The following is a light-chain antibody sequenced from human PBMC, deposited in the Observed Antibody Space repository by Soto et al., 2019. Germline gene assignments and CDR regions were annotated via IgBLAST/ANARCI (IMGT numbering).Light chain of an antibody. J-gene: IGLJ1*01. Sequence: QSVLTQPPSASGSPGQSVAISCTGTSSDVGGYNYVSWYQQHPGKAPKLMIYEVNKRPSGVPDRFSGSKSGNTASLTVSGLQAEDEAEYYCSSYTRSSISVFGTGTKVTVL. CDR1: SSDVGGYNY. CDR2: EVN. V-gene: IGLV2-8*01. CDR3: SSYTRSSISV.